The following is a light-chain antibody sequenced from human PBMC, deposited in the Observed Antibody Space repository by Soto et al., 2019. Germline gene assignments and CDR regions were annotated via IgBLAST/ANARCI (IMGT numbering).Light chain of an antibody. CDR3: AAWDDSLNGVV. CDR2: SNN. Sequence: VLTQPPSASGTPGQRVTISCSGSSSNIGSNTVNWYQQLPGTAPKLLIYSNNQRPSGVPDRFSGSRSGTSASLAISGLQSEDEADYYCAAWDDSLNGVVFGGGTKLTVL. CDR1: SSNIGSNT. V-gene: IGLV1-44*01. J-gene: IGLJ2*01.